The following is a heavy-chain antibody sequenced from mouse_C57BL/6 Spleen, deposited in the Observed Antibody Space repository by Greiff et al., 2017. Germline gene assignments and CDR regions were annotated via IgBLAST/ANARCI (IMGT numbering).Heavy chain of an antibody. D-gene: IGHD4-1*01. CDR2: IYPGDGDT. J-gene: IGHJ4*01. CDR3: ALTGTSAMDY. CDR1: GYAFSSSW. V-gene: IGHV1-82*01. Sequence: VQLQQSGPELVKPGASVKISCKASGYAFSSSWMNWVKQRPGKGLEWIGRIYPGDGDTNYNGKFKGKATLTADKSSSTAYMQLSSLTSEDSAVXFCALTGTSAMDYWGQGTSVTVSS.